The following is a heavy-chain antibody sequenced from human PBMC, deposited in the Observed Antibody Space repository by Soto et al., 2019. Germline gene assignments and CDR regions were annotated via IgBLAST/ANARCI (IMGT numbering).Heavy chain of an antibody. CDR2: INPNSGGT. CDR1: GYTFTGYY. J-gene: IGHJ3*02. Sequence: ASVKVSCKASGYTFTGYYMHWARQAPGQGLEWMGWINPNSGGTNYAQKFQGWVTMTRDTSISTAYMELSRLRSDDTAVYYCAREKAARPDRMAHAFDIWGQGTMVTVSS. V-gene: IGHV1-2*04. CDR3: AREKAARPDRMAHAFDI. D-gene: IGHD6-6*01.